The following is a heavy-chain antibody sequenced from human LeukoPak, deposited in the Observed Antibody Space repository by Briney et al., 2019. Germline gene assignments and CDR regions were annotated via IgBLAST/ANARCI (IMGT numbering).Heavy chain of an antibody. V-gene: IGHV4-39*01. D-gene: IGHD2-8*02. CDR3: ARVLADQNAFDI. CDR1: GASLRSSSYY. CDR2: IYYSGTT. Sequence: SETLSLTCTVSGASLRSSSYYWAWVRQPPGTGLEWIGTIYYSGTTTYNSSLKSRLTISVDTSKNQVSLKVSSVTAADTAMFYCARVLADQNAFDIWGQGTMVTVSS. J-gene: IGHJ3*02.